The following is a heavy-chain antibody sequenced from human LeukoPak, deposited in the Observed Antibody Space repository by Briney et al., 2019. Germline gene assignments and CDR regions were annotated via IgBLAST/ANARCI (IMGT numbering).Heavy chain of an antibody. CDR3: VNGGSYLTK. J-gene: IGHJ4*02. D-gene: IGHD3-10*01. Sequence: SETLSLTCTVSGGSISSYWSWIRQSPGKGLEWIGYIYFTGTTNYNPSLKSRLTISIDTSRNQFSLRLSSATAADTAIYYCVNGGSYLTKWGQGTLVTVSS. CDR2: IYFTGTT. V-gene: IGHV4-59*01. CDR1: GGSISSY.